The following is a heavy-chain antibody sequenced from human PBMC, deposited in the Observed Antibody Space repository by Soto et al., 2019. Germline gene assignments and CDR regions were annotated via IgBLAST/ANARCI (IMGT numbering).Heavy chain of an antibody. CDR1: GYTFTNYW. V-gene: IGHV5-51*03. D-gene: IGHD6-19*01. CDR3: ARTARNTSGRLRGNDF. Sequence: VQLVQSGAEVRKPGEFLKISCKASGYTFTNYWNAWVRQMPGQGLEWMGIIFPGNSETQYSPSFQGQVTMSVDKYIDTAYLQLISLKAPDTAMYFCARTARNTSGRLRGNDFWGQGRQVTVSS. J-gene: IGHJ4*02. CDR2: IFPGNSET.